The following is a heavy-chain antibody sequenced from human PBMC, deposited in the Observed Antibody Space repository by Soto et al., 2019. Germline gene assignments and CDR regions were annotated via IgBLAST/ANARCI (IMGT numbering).Heavy chain of an antibody. V-gene: IGHV4-59*01. CDR2: IYYSGST. Sequence: SETLSLTCTVSGGSISSYYWSWIRQPPGKGLEWIGYIYYSGSTNYNPSLKSRVTISVDTSKNQFSLKLSSVTAADTAVYYCARGVSSSSGDFDYWGQGTLVTVSS. CDR1: GGSISSYY. D-gene: IGHD6-6*01. CDR3: ARGVSSSSGDFDY. J-gene: IGHJ4*02.